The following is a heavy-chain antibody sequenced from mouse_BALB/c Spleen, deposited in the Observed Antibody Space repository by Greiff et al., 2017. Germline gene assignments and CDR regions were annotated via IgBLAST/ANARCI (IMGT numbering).Heavy chain of an antibody. Sequence: EVQLVESGGGLVQPGGSLKLSCAASGFDFSRYWMSWVRQAPGKGLEWIGEINPDSSTINYTPSLKDKFIISRDNAKNTLYLQMSKVRSEDTALYYCARQDKVYYYGSSLYFDYWGQGTTLTVSS. V-gene: IGHV4-1*02. CDR2: INPDSSTI. CDR3: ARQDKVYYYGSSLYFDY. CDR1: GFDFSRYW. D-gene: IGHD1-1*01. J-gene: IGHJ2*01.